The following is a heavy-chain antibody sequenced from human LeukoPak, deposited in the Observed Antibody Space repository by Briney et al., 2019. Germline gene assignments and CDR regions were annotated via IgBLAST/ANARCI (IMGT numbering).Heavy chain of an antibody. D-gene: IGHD3-3*01. Sequence: KTSETLSLTCAVYGGSFSGYYWSWNRQPPGKGLEWIGEINHSGSINYNPSLKSRVTISVDTSKNQFSLKLSSVTAADTAVYYCARGPPNSYYDFWSGHLFDYWGQGTLVTVSS. J-gene: IGHJ4*02. CDR1: GGSFSGYY. CDR3: ARGPPNSYYDFWSGHLFDY. V-gene: IGHV4-34*01. CDR2: INHSGSI.